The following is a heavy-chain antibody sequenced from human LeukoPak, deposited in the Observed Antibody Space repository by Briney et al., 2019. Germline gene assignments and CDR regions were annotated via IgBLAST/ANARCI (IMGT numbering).Heavy chain of an antibody. J-gene: IGHJ4*02. Sequence: GGSLRLSCAASGFTFSSYAMSWVRQAPGKGLEWVAVISYDGSNKYYADSVKGRFTIPRDNSKNTLYLQMNSLRAEDTAVYYCARDLSGHDYWGQGTLVTVSS. CDR2: ISYDGSNK. V-gene: IGHV3-30*01. CDR1: GFTFSSYA. D-gene: IGHD2-8*02. CDR3: ARDLSGHDY.